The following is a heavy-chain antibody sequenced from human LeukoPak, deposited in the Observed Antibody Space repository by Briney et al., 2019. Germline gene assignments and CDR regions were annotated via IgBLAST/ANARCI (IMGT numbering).Heavy chain of an antibody. CDR3: AREEQELVRDYYYYMDV. D-gene: IGHD6-13*01. Sequence: PGGSLRLSCAASGFIFSNFAMHWVRQAPGKGLEWVALISYDGSHTYYADSMKGRFTISRDNSRNVLYLQMTSLSGDDSAVYCCAREEQELVRDYYYYMDVWGKGTTVTVSS. V-gene: IGHV3-30*01. CDR1: GFIFSNFA. J-gene: IGHJ6*03. CDR2: ISYDGSHT.